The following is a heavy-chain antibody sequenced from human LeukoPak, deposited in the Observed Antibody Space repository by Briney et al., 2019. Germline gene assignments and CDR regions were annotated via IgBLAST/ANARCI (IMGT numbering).Heavy chain of an antibody. CDR3: AGGSGWFFGN. Sequence: PGESLRLSCEASGFTFNGHWMHWVRQAPGKGLVWVSLINGDGSTISYADSVKGRFTISRDNAKNSLYLQMNSLRAEDTAVYYCAGGSGWFFGNWGQGTLVTVSS. J-gene: IGHJ4*02. D-gene: IGHD6-19*01. CDR1: GFTFNGHW. V-gene: IGHV3-74*01. CDR2: INGDGSTI.